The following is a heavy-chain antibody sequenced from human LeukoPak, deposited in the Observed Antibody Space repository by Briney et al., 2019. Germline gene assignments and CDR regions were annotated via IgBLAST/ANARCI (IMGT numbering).Heavy chain of an antibody. CDR1: GFTFSTYG. CDR3: ARDRVRRQLVRDYYYYGMDV. J-gene: IGHJ6*02. D-gene: IGHD6-13*01. CDR2: ISYDGSNK. V-gene: IGHV3-30*03. Sequence: PGGSLRLSCAASGFTFSTYGMHWVRQAPGKGLEWVAVISYDGSNKYYADSVKGRFTISRDNSKNTLYLQMNSLRAEDTAVYYCARDRVRRQLVRDYYYYGMDVWGQGTTVTVSS.